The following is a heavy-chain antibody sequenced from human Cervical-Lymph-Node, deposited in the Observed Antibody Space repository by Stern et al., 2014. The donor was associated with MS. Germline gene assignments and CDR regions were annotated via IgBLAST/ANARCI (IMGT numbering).Heavy chain of an antibody. V-gene: IGHV4-61*02. CDR3: AREFDY. CDR1: GGSISSGSYY. CDR2: IYTSGST. J-gene: IGHJ4*02. Sequence: QLQLQESGPGLVKPSQTLSLTCTVSGGSISSGSYYWSWIRQPAGKGLEWIGRIYTSGSTNYNPSLKSRVTISVDTSKNQFPLKLSSVTAADTAVYYCAREFDYWGQGTLVTVSS.